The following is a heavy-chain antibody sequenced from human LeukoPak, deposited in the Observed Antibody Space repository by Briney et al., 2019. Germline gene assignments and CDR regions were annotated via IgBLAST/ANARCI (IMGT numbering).Heavy chain of an antibody. D-gene: IGHD1-14*01. V-gene: IGHV3-9*01. Sequence: PGRSLRLSCAASGFTFDDYAMHWVPHAPGKGLEWVSGISWNSGSIGYADSVRGRFTISRDNAKNSLYLQMNSLRAEDTALYYCAKDIATGNRLYYFDYWGQGTLVTVSS. CDR3: AKDIATGNRLYYFDY. CDR2: ISWNSGSI. CDR1: GFTFDDYA. J-gene: IGHJ4*02.